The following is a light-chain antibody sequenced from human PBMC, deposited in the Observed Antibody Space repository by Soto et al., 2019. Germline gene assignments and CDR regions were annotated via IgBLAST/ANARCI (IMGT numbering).Light chain of an antibody. J-gene: IGKJ5*01. Sequence: ETVMTQSPATLSVSPGERATLSCWSSQSVSSKLAWYQQKPGQAPRLLIYGASTRATGIPARFSGSGSGTEFTLTISSLQSEDFAVYYCQQYNNWPPITFGQGTRLEI. CDR1: QSVSSK. CDR3: QQYNNWPPIT. V-gene: IGKV3D-15*01. CDR2: GAS.